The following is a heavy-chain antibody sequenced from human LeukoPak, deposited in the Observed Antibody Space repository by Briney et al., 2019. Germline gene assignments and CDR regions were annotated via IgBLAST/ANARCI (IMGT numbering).Heavy chain of an antibody. CDR2: IYYSGST. J-gene: IGHJ3*02. V-gene: IGHV4-59*01. CDR1: GGSISSYY. Sequence: SGTLSLTCTVSGGSISSYYWSWIRQPPGKGLEWLGYIYYSGSTNYNPSLKSRVTISVDTSKNQFSLKLSSVTAADTAVYYCARYQAAAGNDALDIWGQGTMVTVSS. CDR3: ARYQAAAGNDALDI. D-gene: IGHD6-13*01.